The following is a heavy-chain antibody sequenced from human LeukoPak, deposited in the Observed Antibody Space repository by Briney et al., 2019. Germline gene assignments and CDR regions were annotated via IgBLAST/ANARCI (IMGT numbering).Heavy chain of an antibody. D-gene: IGHD3-22*01. V-gene: IGHV4-34*01. CDR2: INHSGST. CDR1: GGSFSGYY. Sequence: KTSETLSLTCAVYGGSFSGYYWSWIRQPPGKGLEWIGEINHSGSTNYNPSLKSRVTISVDTSKNQFSLKLSSVTAADTAVYYCAGYDSSGYYYDAFDIWGQGTMVTVSS. J-gene: IGHJ3*02. CDR3: AGYDSSGYYYDAFDI.